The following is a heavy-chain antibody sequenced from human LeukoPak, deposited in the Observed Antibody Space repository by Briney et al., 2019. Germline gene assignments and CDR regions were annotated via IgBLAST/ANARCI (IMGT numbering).Heavy chain of an antibody. J-gene: IGHJ6*02. V-gene: IGHV3-9*01. CDR2: INWNSGSI. Sequence: GGSLRLSCAASGFTFDDYAMHWVRQAPGKGLEWVSGINWNSGSIGYADSVKGRFTISRDNAKNSLYLQMISLRTEDTALYYCAKDRLVSKRDYFYGMDVWGQGTTVTVSS. CDR3: AKDRLVSKRDYFYGMDV. CDR1: GFTFDDYA. D-gene: IGHD4-23*01.